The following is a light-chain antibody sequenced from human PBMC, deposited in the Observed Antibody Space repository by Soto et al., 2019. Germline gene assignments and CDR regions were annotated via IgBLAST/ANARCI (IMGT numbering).Light chain of an antibody. V-gene: IGKV1-27*01. CDR2: GAS. J-gene: IGKJ1*01. CDR3: QKYDGAPRT. CDR1: QGISNY. Sequence: DIQMTQSPSSLSASVGDGVTITCRTSQGISNYLAWYQQKPGKVPKLLIYGASTLQPGVPSRFSGSGSGADFTLTISSLQPEDVATYYCQKYDGAPRTFGQGTKVEIK.